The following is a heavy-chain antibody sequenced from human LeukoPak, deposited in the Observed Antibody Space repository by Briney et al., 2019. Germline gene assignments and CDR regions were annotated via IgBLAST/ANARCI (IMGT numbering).Heavy chain of an antibody. Sequence: SETLSLTCTVSGGSISSSSYYWGWIRQPPGKGLEWIGSIYYSGSTYYNPSLKSRVTISVDTSKNQFSLKLSSVAAADTAVYYCARLGGSSWYTYYFDYWGQGTLVTVSS. CDR3: ARLGGSSWYTYYFDY. CDR1: GGSISSSSYY. J-gene: IGHJ4*02. V-gene: IGHV4-39*07. CDR2: IYYSGST. D-gene: IGHD6-13*01.